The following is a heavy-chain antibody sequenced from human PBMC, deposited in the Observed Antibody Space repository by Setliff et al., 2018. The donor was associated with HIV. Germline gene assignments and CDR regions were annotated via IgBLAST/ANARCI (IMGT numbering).Heavy chain of an antibody. CDR2: INHSGST. CDR3: ARGNTISEVVTTNWLDP. D-gene: IGHD3-3*01. CDR1: GESFSSYF. V-gene: IGHV4-34*01. Sequence: NPSETLSLTCAVYGESFSSYFWSWVRQPPGKGLEWIGEINHSGSTNYNPSLKSRVTISVDTPKKQISLRLRFVTAADTAVYYCARGNTISEVVTTNWLDPWGQGTLVTVSS. J-gene: IGHJ5*02.